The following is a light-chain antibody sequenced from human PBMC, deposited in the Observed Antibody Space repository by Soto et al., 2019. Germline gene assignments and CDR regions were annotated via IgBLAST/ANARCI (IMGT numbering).Light chain of an antibody. J-gene: IGKJ1*01. CDR2: GAS. V-gene: IGKV3-15*01. Sequence: EIVMTQSPATLSVSPGERATLSCRASQSVSSNLAWYQQKPGQAPRLLIYGASTRATGIPARFSGSGSGTEFTRTISSLHPEDFAVYYCQQYNNWPPWTFGQGTKVEIK. CDR3: QQYNNWPPWT. CDR1: QSVSSN.